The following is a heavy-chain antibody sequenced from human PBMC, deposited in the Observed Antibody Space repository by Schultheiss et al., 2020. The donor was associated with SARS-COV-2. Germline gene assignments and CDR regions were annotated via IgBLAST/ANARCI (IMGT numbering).Heavy chain of an antibody. V-gene: IGHV3-30*07. CDR1: GFTFSSYA. Sequence: GGSLRLSCAASGFTFSSYAMHWVRQAPGKGLEWVAVIWYDGSNKYYADSVQGRFTISRDNSKNTLYLQMNNLRAEDTAVYYCARAGIAVAGTWMDVWGQGTTVTVSS. CDR3: ARAGIAVAGTWMDV. J-gene: IGHJ6*02. CDR2: IWYDGSNK. D-gene: IGHD6-19*01.